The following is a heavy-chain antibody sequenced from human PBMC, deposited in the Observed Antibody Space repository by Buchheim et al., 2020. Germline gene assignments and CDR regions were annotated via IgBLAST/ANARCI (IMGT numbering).Heavy chain of an antibody. J-gene: IGHJ4*02. V-gene: IGHV3-23*01. Sequence: EVQLLESGGGLVQPGGSLRLSCAVSGFTFSSYAMSWVRQAPGKGLEWVSAISGSGGSTYYADSVKGRFTISRDNSKNTLFLQMNSLRAEDTAVYYCAKDGHDLYYYDSSGYYQVWGQGTL. CDR2: ISGSGGST. CDR3: AKDGHDLYYYDSSGYYQV. CDR1: GFTFSSYA. D-gene: IGHD3-22*01.